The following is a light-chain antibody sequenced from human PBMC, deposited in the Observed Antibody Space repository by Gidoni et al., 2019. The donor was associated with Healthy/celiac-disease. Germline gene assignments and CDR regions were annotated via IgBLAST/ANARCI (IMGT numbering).Light chain of an antibody. V-gene: IGKV3-15*01. CDR2: GAS. CDR3: QQYNNWPPWT. J-gene: IGKJ1*01. Sequence: PGQAPRLLIYGASTRATGIPARFSGSGSGTEFTLTISSLQSEDFAVYYCQQYNNWPPWTFGQGTKVEIK.